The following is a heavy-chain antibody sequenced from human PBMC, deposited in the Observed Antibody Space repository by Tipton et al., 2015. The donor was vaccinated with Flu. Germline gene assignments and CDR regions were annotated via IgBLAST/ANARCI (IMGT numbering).Heavy chain of an antibody. CDR2: VYYSGTA. D-gene: IGHD4-11*01. CDR3: ARRDYSNYVSEPKNWFHP. Sequence: TLSLTCTVSGGSVRSGSYSWSWIRQPPGKGLEWIGYVYYSGTAKYNPSLTGRVTISVDTSENNFSLKLSSVTAADTAVYYCARRDYSNYVSEPKNWFHPWGQGTLVTVSS. CDR1: GGSVRSGSYS. V-gene: IGHV4-61*03. J-gene: IGHJ5*02.